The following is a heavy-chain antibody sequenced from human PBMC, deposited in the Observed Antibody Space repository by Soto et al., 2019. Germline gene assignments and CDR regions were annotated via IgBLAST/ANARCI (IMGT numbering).Heavy chain of an antibody. J-gene: IGHJ2*01. D-gene: IGHD5-12*01. CDR2: IIPIFGTV. V-gene: IGHV1-69*12. Sequence: QVQLVQSGAEVKKPGSSVKVSCKASGGTFSNYPISWVRQAPGQGLEWMGGIIPIFGTVTYAQKFQGRVTITADESTRTAYMELSSLRSEDTAVYYCARGNHRWLQLWYFDLWGRGTLVTVSS. CDR1: GGTFSNYP. CDR3: ARGNHRWLQLWYFDL.